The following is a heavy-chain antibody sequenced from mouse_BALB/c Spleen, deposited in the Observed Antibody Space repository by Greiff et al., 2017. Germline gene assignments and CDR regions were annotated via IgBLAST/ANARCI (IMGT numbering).Heavy chain of an antibody. CDR3: ARAYGNYVDDAMDY. J-gene: IGHJ4*01. CDR2: IDPSNSET. Sequence: VQLQQSGPELVRPGASVKMSCKASGYTFTSYWMHWVKQRPGQGLEWIGMIDPSNSETRLNQKFKDKATLNVDKSSNTAYMQLSSLTSDDSAVYYCARAYGNYVDDAMDYWGQGTTVTVSS. CDR1: GYTFTSYW. V-gene: IGHV1S127*01. D-gene: IGHD2-10*02.